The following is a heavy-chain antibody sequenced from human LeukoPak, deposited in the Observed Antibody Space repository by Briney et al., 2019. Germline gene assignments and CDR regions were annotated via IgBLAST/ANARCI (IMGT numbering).Heavy chain of an antibody. J-gene: IGHJ5*02. CDR3: ARLDGYCTSISCLNWIHP. CDR2: YYRSGNT. CDR1: GYSINSGYY. V-gene: IGHV4-38-2*02. D-gene: IGHD2-2*03. Sequence: PSETLSLTCTVSGYSINSGYYWGWIRQSPGKGLEWIGNYYRSGNTYYNPSLKSRVTISVDTSKNQFSLKLSSVTASDTAVYYCARLDGYCTSISCLNWIHPWGQGTLVTVSS.